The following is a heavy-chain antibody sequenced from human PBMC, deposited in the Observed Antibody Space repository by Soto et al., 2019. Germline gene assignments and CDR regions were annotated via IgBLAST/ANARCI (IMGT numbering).Heavy chain of an antibody. CDR3: ARLVNYYFGMDA. Sequence: VESLKISCKASDTTHWIGWVRQKPGKGLEWMGIIYPGDSDTKYSPSFQGQVTISVDKSISTAYLHWSSLKASDTATYYCARLVNYYFGMDAWGLGTTVTVSS. V-gene: IGHV5-51*01. J-gene: IGHJ6*02. CDR1: DTTHW. CDR2: IYPGDSDT.